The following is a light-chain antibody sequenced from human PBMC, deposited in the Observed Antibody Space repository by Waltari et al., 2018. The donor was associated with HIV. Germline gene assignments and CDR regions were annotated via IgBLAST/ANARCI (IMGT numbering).Light chain of an antibody. CDR2: EVT. Sequence: QSALTQPPSASGSPGQSVTISCTGTSSYFGGYNSVSWYQQPPGKAPKLMIYEVTERPSGVPDRFSGSKSGNTASLTVSGLQAEDEADYYCSSYAGSNNPWVFGGGTKLTVL. J-gene: IGLJ3*02. CDR1: SSYFGGYNS. V-gene: IGLV2-8*01. CDR3: SSYAGSNNPWV.